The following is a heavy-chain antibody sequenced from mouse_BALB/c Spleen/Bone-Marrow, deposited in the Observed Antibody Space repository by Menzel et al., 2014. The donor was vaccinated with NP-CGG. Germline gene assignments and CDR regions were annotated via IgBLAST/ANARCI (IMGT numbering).Heavy chain of an antibody. CDR1: GYTFNSYY. Sequence: VQLPESGADLVKPGASVKLSCKAPGYTFNSYYMNWVKPRPGQGLEWIGEINPSNGGINFNEKFKSKATLTGDKSSSTAYMQLGSLASEDSAVYYCAREGAYWGQGTLVTVSA. J-gene: IGHJ3*01. CDR3: AREGAY. V-gene: IGHV1S81*02. CDR2: INPSNGGI.